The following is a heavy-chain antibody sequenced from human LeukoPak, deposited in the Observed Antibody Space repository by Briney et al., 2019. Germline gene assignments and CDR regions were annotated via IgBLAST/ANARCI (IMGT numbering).Heavy chain of an antibody. V-gene: IGHV4-61*02. CDR3: ARENGMITFGGVIATFDY. D-gene: IGHD3-16*02. Sequence: IPSETLSLTCTVSGGSISSGSYDWRWIRQPAGKGLEWIGRIYTSGSTNYNPSLKSRFTISVDTSKNQFSLKLSSVTAADTAVYYCARENGMITFGGVIATFDYWGQGTLVTVSS. J-gene: IGHJ4*02. CDR2: IYTSGST. CDR1: GGSISSGSYD.